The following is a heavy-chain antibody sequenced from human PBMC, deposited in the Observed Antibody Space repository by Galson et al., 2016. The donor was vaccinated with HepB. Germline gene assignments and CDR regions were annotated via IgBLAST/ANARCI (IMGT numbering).Heavy chain of an antibody. V-gene: IGHV3-48*02. CDR2: TNADGDSI. CDR1: GFTFSLFA. CDR3: ARDVRGQWVAIHY. J-gene: IGHJ4*02. Sequence: SLRLSCAASGFTFSLFAMNWVRQAPGEGLKWIAYTNADGDSILYADSLKGRFTISRDNAKHSLYLQMNSLRDEDTAVYYCARDVRGQWVAIHYCGQGTPVTVAS. D-gene: IGHD3-10*02.